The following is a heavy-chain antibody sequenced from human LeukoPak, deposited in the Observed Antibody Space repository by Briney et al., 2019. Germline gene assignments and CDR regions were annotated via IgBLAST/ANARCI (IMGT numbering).Heavy chain of an antibody. Sequence: GGSLRLSCAASGFTFDDYAMHWVRQAPGKGLEWVSGISWNSGSIGYADSVKGRFTISRDNAKNSLYLQMNSLRAEDTALYYCAKASYDSSGYFTSGDYWGQGTLVTVSS. D-gene: IGHD3-22*01. CDR2: ISWNSGSI. CDR3: AKASYDSSGYFTSGDY. CDR1: GFTFDDYA. V-gene: IGHV3-9*01. J-gene: IGHJ4*02.